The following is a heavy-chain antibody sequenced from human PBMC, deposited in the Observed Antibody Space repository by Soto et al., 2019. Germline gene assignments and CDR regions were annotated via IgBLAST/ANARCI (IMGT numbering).Heavy chain of an antibody. CDR3: AILGGTYYAFDF. J-gene: IGHJ3*01. Sequence: GGSLRFSCAVSGFTVNSHAMGWVRQAPGKGLEWVSAIGPRGRDTYFADSVKGRFTISRDNSKNTVSLQMNSLRAEDTAVYYCAILGGTYYAFDFWGQGTLVTVSS. V-gene: IGHV3-23*01. CDR2: IGPRGRDT. CDR1: GFTVNSHA. D-gene: IGHD1-26*01.